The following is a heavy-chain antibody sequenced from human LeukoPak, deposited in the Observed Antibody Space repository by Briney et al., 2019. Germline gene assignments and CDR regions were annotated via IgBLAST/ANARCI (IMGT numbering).Heavy chain of an antibody. V-gene: IGHV4-39*07. CDR1: GGSISSSSYY. CDR2: IYYGGST. J-gene: IGHJ4*02. D-gene: IGHD3-22*01. CDR3: ARDKDYYDSSGYYGGFDY. Sequence: SETLSLTCTVSGGSISSSSYYWGWIRQPPRKGLEWIGSIYYGGSTYYNPSLKSRVTISVDTSKNQFSLKLSSVTAADTAVYYCARDKDYYDSSGYYGGFDYWGQGTLVTVSS.